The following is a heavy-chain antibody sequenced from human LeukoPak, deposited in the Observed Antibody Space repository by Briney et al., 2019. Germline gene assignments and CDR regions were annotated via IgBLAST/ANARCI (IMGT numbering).Heavy chain of an antibody. CDR1: GFTFRSYG. J-gene: IGHJ3*02. Sequence: GGSLRLSYAASGFTFRSYGMHWVRQAPGKGLEWVAFIRYDGNNKYYADSVKGRFTIFRDNSRNTLYLQMNSLRTEDTAVYYCARVRAGYSSGWYPFGAFDIWGQGTMVTVSS. CDR3: ARVRAGYSSGWYPFGAFDI. V-gene: IGHV3-30*02. CDR2: IRYDGNNK. D-gene: IGHD6-19*01.